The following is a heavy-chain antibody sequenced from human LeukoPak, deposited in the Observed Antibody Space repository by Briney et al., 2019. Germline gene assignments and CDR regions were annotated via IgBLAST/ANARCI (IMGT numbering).Heavy chain of an antibody. CDR3: AMGYSSSWYRGGRRYYFDS. D-gene: IGHD6-13*01. CDR2: IYYSGST. J-gene: IGHJ4*02. Sequence: PSETLSLTCTVSGGSISSGGYYWSWIRQHPGKGLEWIGYIYYSGSTYYNPSLKSRVTLSVDTSKNQFSLKLSSVTAEDTAVYYCAMGYSSSWYRGGRRYYFDSWGQGTLVTVSS. V-gene: IGHV4-31*03. CDR1: GGSISSGGYY.